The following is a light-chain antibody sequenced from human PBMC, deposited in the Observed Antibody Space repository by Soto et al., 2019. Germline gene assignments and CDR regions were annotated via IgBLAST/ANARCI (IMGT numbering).Light chain of an antibody. J-gene: IGKJ3*01. CDR3: QQYNEWPFT. CDR2: GAS. CDR1: QNVNSN. V-gene: IGKV3-15*01. Sequence: TQSPATLSVSPGERATLSWGASQNVNSNFAWYQKKPGKAPRLLIFGASTRATGIPARFSGSGSGTEFIITVSRMKYEDFEVYYCQQYNEWPFTFGPGTQVDIK.